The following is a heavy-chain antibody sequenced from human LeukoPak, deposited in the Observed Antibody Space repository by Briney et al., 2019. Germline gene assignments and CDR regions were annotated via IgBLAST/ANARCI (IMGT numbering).Heavy chain of an antibody. D-gene: IGHD6-6*01. CDR3: ARLRQLVLDYYYYYYMDV. Sequence: SETLSLTCTVSGGSISSYYWSWIRQPPGKGLEWIGYIYTSGSTNYNPSLKSRVTISVDTSKNQFSLKLSSVTAADTAVYYCARLRQLVLDYYYYYYMDVWGKGTTVTVSS. J-gene: IGHJ6*03. CDR2: IYTSGST. V-gene: IGHV4-4*09. CDR1: GGSISSYY.